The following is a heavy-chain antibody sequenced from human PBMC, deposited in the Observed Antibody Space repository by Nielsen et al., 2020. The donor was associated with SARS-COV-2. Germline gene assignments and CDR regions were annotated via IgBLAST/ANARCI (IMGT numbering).Heavy chain of an antibody. V-gene: IGHV3-33*08. J-gene: IGHJ4*02. CDR1: GFTFSSYW. CDR3: ARDGYSGYDGFDY. D-gene: IGHD5-12*01. Sequence: GESLKISCAASGFTFSSYWMHWVRQAPGKGLEWVAVIWYDGSNKYYADSVKGRFTISRDNSKNTLYLQMNSLRAEDTAVYYCARDGYSGYDGFDYWGQGTLVTVSS. CDR2: IWYDGSNK.